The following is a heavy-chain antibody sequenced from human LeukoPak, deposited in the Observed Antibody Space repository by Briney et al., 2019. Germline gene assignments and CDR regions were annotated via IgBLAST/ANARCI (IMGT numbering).Heavy chain of an antibody. J-gene: IGHJ5*02. Sequence: PSQTLSLTCTVSGGSISSGGYYWTWIRQHPGKGLEWIGYIYFIGSTYYNPSLKSRVTISVDTSKNQFSLKLSSVTAADTAVYYCARGIVATITSQNWFDPWGQGTLVTVSS. D-gene: IGHD5-12*01. CDR2: IYFIGST. V-gene: IGHV4-31*03. CDR1: GGSISSGGYY. CDR3: ARGIVATITSQNWFDP.